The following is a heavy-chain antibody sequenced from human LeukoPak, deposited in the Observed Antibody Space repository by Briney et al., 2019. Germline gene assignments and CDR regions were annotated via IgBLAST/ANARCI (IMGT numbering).Heavy chain of an antibody. CDR1: GFTFSSYG. V-gene: IGHV3-33*01. CDR2: IWYDGSNK. J-gene: IGHJ6*02. D-gene: IGHD3-9*01. CDR3: ARETDSNLILPGYWRDNNPVRDV. Sequence: GGSLRLSCAASGFTFSSYGMHWVRQAPGKGLEWVAVIWYDGSNKYYADSVKGRFTISRENSKNTLYLQMNSLRAEDTAVYYCARETDSNLILPGYWRDNNPVRDVWGQKPALTLSS.